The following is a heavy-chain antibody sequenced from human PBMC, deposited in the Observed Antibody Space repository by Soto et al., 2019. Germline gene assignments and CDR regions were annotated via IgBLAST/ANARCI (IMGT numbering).Heavy chain of an antibody. CDR2: IWYDGSNK. J-gene: IGHJ6*02. CDR3: VKHQGGVTDFYYGMDV. D-gene: IGHD3-3*01. CDR1: GFSFRNYA. V-gene: IGHV3-33*06. Sequence: GGSLRLSCATSGFSFRNYAMHWVRQAPGKGLEWVTLIWYDGSNKYYIDSVKGRFTISRDNSKNTVYLEMNSLRVEDTAVYYCVKHQGGVTDFYYGMDVWGQGTTVTVSS.